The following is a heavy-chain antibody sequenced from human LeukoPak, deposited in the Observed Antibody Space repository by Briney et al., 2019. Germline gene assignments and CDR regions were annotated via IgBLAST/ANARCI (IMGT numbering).Heavy chain of an antibody. CDR3: ARDPITMVRGVIPHSDY. J-gene: IGHJ4*02. CDR1: GGSISSGDYY. CDR2: IYYSGST. D-gene: IGHD3-10*01. V-gene: IGHV4-30-4*08. Sequence: SQTLCLTCTVSGGSISSGDYYWSWLRQPPGQGLEWIGYIYYSGSTYYNPSLKSRVTISVDTSKNQFSLKLSSVTAADTAVYYCARDPITMVRGVIPHSDYWGQGTLVTVSS.